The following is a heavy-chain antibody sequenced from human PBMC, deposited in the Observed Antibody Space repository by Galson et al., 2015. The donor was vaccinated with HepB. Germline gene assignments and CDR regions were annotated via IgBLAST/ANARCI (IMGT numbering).Heavy chain of an antibody. D-gene: IGHD4-11*01. V-gene: IGHV4-59*01. Sequence: ETLSLTCTVSGGSISSYYWSWIRQPPGKGLEWIGYIYYSGSTNYNPSLKSRVTISVDTSKNQFSLKLSSVTAADTAVYYCARVARLPYYYGMDVWGQGTTVTVSS. CDR2: IYYSGST. CDR1: GGSISSYY. CDR3: ARVARLPYYYGMDV. J-gene: IGHJ6*02.